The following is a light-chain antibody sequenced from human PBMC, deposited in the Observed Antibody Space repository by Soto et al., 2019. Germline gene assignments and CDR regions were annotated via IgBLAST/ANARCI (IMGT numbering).Light chain of an antibody. CDR1: SSNIGPNY. J-gene: IGLJ2*01. Sequence: QSVLTQPPSASGTPGQRVTISCSGSSSNIGPNYVYWYQQLPGTAPKLPIDRNNQRPSGDPDRFSGSKSGTSASLAISGLRSEAEAEYYCAAWDDSQGVLGGGTKLTVL. V-gene: IGLV1-47*01. CDR2: RNN. CDR3: AAWDDSQGV.